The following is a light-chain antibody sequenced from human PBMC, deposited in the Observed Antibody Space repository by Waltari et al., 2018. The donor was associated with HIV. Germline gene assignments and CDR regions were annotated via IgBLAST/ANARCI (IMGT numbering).Light chain of an antibody. CDR2: DND. Sequence: QSVLTQPPSVSAAPGQKVTISCSGSSSKFGNDFVSWYQHRPGAAPKLLIYDNDKRPSGIADGFSGSKSGTSATLGITGVQTGDEADYYCGTWDTSLGAGVFGGGTKLTVL. CDR3: GTWDTSLGAGV. CDR1: SSKFGNDF. V-gene: IGLV1-51*01. J-gene: IGLJ3*02.